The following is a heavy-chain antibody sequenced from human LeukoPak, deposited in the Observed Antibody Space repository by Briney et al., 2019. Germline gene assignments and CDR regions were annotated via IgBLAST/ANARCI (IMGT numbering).Heavy chain of an antibody. Sequence: PGGSLRLSCAASGWRFSNSWMNWVRQAPGKGLEWVASIKPDGSEKYYVDSVKGRFTISRDNAKNSLFLQMNSLRVEDTAVYYCARGNYDGAGYWGQGTLVIVSS. CDR3: ARGNYDGAGY. CDR2: IKPDGSEK. D-gene: IGHD3-10*01. V-gene: IGHV3-7*01. J-gene: IGHJ4*02. CDR1: GWRFSNSW.